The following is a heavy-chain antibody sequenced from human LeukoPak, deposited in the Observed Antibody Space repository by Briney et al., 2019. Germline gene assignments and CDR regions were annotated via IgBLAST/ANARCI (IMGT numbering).Heavy chain of an antibody. D-gene: IGHD6-19*01. CDR1: GFTFSSYW. CDR2: IKQGGSEK. V-gene: IGHV3-7*01. CDR3: ARVGPDNSGSIDY. Sequence: PGGSLRLSCAASGFTFSSYWMSWVRQAPGKGLEWVANIKQGGSEKYYVDSVKGRFTISRDNAKNSLSLQMNSLRAEDTAMYYCARVGPDNSGSIDYWGQGTRVTVSS. J-gene: IGHJ4*02.